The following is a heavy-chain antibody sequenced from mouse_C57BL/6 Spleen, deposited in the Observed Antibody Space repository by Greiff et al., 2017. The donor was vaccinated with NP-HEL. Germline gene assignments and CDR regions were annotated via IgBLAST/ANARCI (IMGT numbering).Heavy chain of an antibody. V-gene: IGHV1-59*01. CDR2: IDPSDSYT. CDR3: ARSDGYGSSWYFDV. CDR1: GYTFTSYW. J-gene: IGHJ1*03. Sequence: QVQLQQPGAELVRPGTSVKLSCKASGYTFTSYWMHWVKQRPGQGLEWIGVIDPSDSYTNYNQKFKGKATLTVDTSSSTAYMQLSSLTSEDSAVYYCARSDGYGSSWYFDVWGTGTTLTVSS. D-gene: IGHD1-1*01.